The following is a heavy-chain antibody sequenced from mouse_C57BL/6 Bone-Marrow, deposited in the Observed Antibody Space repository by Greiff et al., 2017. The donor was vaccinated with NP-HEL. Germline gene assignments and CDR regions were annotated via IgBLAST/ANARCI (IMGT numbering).Heavy chain of an antibody. V-gene: IGHV14-4*01. J-gene: IGHJ2*01. CDR2: IDPENGDT. CDR1: GFNIKDDY. D-gene: IGHD2-4*01. CDR3: TTDYYDYDDGSFDY. Sequence: VQLKESGAELVRPGASVKLSCTASGFNIKDDYMHWVKQRPEQGLEWIGWIDPENGDTEYASKFQGKATITADTSSNTAYLQLSSLTSEDTAVYYCTTDYYDYDDGSFDYWGQGTTLTVSS.